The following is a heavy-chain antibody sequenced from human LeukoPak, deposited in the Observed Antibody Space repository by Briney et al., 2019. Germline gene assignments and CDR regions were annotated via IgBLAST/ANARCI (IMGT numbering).Heavy chain of an antibody. Sequence: GGSLRLSCAGSGFTFIRHWMHWVRQAPGKGLVWVSRISLDGSTTLYSDSVKGRFTISRDNAKNSLYLQMNSLRAEDMALYYCAKALGAGTTSYFDYWGQGTLVTVSS. D-gene: IGHD1-7*01. CDR2: ISLDGSTT. CDR3: AKALGAGTTSYFDY. J-gene: IGHJ4*02. CDR1: GFTFIRHW. V-gene: IGHV3-74*01.